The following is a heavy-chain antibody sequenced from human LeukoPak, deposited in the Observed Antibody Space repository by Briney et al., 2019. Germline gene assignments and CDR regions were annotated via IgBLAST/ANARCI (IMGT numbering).Heavy chain of an antibody. Sequence: SETLSLTCTVSVGSISSSSYYWGWVRQPPGKGLEWIGSIYYTGSTYYNPSLKGRVTISVDTSKNQFSLKLTSVTAADTAVYYCARGSGSSAGFDFWGQGTLVTVSS. CDR2: IYYTGST. J-gene: IGHJ4*02. CDR1: VGSISSSSYY. CDR3: ARGSGSSAGFDF. V-gene: IGHV4-39*01. D-gene: IGHD3-10*01.